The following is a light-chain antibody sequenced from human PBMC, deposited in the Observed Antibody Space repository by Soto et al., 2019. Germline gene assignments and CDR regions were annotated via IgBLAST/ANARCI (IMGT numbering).Light chain of an antibody. CDR2: DVS. V-gene: IGLV2-14*03. J-gene: IGLJ2*01. CDR1: SSDVGGYNH. Sequence: QSALTQPASVSGSPGQSITISCTGTSSDVGGYNHVSWYQQHPGKAPKLMIYDVSNRPSGVSNRFSGSKSGNTASLTISGLQAEDEADYYCSSYTSSSTLVLGGGTKLTVL. CDR3: SSYTSSSTLV.